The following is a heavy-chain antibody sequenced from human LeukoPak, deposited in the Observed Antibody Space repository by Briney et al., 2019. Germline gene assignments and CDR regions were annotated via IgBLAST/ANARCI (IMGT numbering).Heavy chain of an antibody. CDR2: IYYSGNT. J-gene: IGHJ4*02. CDR3: ARDIGGATYFDY. Sequence: PWETLPLPCTVSVGSISGYYWSGIRRPPGKGLEWIGHIYYSGNTNYNPSLKSRVTISVDTSKNQFSLKLSSVTAADTAAYYCARDIGGATYFDYWGQGTLVTVSS. V-gene: IGHV4-59*01. D-gene: IGHD1-26*01. CDR1: VGSISGYY.